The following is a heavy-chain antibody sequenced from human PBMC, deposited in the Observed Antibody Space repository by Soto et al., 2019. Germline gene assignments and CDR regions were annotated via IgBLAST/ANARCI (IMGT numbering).Heavy chain of an antibody. CDR1: GFTFSSYA. CDR2: ISGSGGST. J-gene: IGHJ4*02. CDR3: AHGGGRMVRGVIIQKPYYFDY. D-gene: IGHD3-10*01. V-gene: IGHV3-23*01. Sequence: EVQLLESGGGLVQPGGSLRLSCAASGFTFSSYAMSWVRQAPGKGLEWVSAISGSGGSTYYADSVKGRFTISRDNSKKPWLLQKDRLRSVETAENYCAHGGGRMVRGVIIQKPYYFDYWGQGTLVTVSS.